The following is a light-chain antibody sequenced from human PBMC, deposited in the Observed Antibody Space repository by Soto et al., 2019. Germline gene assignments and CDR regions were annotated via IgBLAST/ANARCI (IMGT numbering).Light chain of an antibody. Sequence: AIQLTQSPSSLSAYVGDSVSITCRASQGISSALAWYQQKPGRAPKLLIYDASTLEGGVPSRFSGSRSGTDFTLTVSSLQPEDFATYYCQQFDDYPFTFGPGNKVDTK. CDR2: DAS. V-gene: IGKV1D-13*01. CDR1: QGISSA. J-gene: IGKJ3*01. CDR3: QQFDDYPFT.